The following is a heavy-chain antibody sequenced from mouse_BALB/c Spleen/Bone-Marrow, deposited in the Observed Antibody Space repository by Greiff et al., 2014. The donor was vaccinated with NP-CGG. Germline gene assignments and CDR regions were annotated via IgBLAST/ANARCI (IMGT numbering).Heavy chain of an antibody. V-gene: IGHV1-7*01. CDR3: ARQITTVDYAMDY. J-gene: IGHJ4*01. D-gene: IGHD1-1*01. CDR1: GYTFTSYW. CDR2: INPSTGYT. Sequence: QVQLQQPGAELAKPGASVKMFCKASGYTFTSYWMHWVKQRPGQGLEWIGYINPSTGYTEYNQKFKDKATLTADKSSSTAYMQLSSLTSEDSAVYYCARQITTVDYAMDYWGQGTSVTVSS.